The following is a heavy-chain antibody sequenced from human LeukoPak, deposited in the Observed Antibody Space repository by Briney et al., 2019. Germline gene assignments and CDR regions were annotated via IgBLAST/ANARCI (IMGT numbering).Heavy chain of an antibody. D-gene: IGHD3-10*01. CDR1: GGSISSGGYY. CDR3: ARDFRMVRGVGWFDP. V-gene: IGHV4-31*03. Sequence: SETLSLTCTVSGGSISSGGYYWSWIRQHLGKGLEWIGYIYYSGSTYYNPSLKSRVTISVDTSKNQFSLKLSSVTAADTAVYYCARDFRMVRGVGWFDPWGQGTLVTVSS. CDR2: IYYSGST. J-gene: IGHJ5*02.